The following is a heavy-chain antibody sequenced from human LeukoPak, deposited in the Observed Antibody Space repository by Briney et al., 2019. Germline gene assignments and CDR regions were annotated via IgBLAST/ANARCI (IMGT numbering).Heavy chain of an antibody. J-gene: IGHJ6*03. Sequence: PGGSLRLSCAASGFTFSSYAMHWVRQAPGKGLEWVAVISYDGSNKYYAESVNGRFTISRDNSKNTLYLQMNSLRAEDTAVYYCARDRGDFWSGSYYYYYYMDVWGKGTTVTVSS. CDR1: GFTFSSYA. CDR2: ISYDGSNK. CDR3: ARDRGDFWSGSYYYYYYMDV. D-gene: IGHD3-3*01. V-gene: IGHV3-30*04.